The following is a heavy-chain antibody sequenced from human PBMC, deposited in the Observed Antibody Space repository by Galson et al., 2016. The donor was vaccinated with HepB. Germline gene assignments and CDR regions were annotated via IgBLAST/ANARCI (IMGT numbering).Heavy chain of an antibody. Sequence: SLRLSCAASGFTYSSYAMHWVRQAPGKGLEWVSVISYDGRNKYYADSVKGRFTISRDNSKNTLDLQMNSLRTEDTAVYYCAKDPSITIGGHVDYWGQGTLVTVSS. CDR3: AKDPSITIGGHVDY. D-gene: IGHD1-14*01. CDR2: ISYDGRNK. J-gene: IGHJ4*02. V-gene: IGHV3-30*18. CDR1: GFTYSSYA.